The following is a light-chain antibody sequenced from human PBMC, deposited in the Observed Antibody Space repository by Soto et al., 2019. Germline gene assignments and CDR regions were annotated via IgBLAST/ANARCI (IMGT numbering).Light chain of an antibody. Sequence: EIVMTQSPATLSVSPRERATLSCRASQSVSSNLVWYQQKPGQAPRLLIYGASTRATGIPARFSGSGSGTEFTLTISSLQSEDFAVYYCQQYNNWPRGTFGQGTKVEIK. V-gene: IGKV3-15*01. CDR3: QQYNNWPRGT. J-gene: IGKJ1*01. CDR1: QSVSSN. CDR2: GAS.